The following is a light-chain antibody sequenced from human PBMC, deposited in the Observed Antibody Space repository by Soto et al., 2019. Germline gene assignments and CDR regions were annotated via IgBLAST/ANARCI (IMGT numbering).Light chain of an antibody. Sequence: EIVLAQSPGTLSLSPGERATLSCRASQSVTNSFLAWYQQKPGQAPRLLIYGASRRATGIPDRFTGSASGTDFTLTISRLEPEDFAVYYCQQYVSSPWAFGQGTKVDI. CDR3: QQYVSSPWA. CDR2: GAS. J-gene: IGKJ1*01. CDR1: QSVTNSF. V-gene: IGKV3-20*01.